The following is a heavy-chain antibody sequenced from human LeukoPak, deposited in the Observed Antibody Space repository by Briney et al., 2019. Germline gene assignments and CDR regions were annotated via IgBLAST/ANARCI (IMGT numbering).Heavy chain of an antibody. Sequence: GASLRLSCVASGFTFRDYSMAWVRQLPGGGLEWVSAIARDDFTVYPAPLKGRFTISRDNSRNTLYLQMNTLRAEDTAVYYCVKERDRGTDVADDFDFWGQGTLVTVSS. CDR3: VKERDRGTDVADDFDF. V-gene: IGHV3-23*01. CDR2: IARDDFT. D-gene: IGHD6-19*01. CDR1: GFTFRDYS. J-gene: IGHJ4*02.